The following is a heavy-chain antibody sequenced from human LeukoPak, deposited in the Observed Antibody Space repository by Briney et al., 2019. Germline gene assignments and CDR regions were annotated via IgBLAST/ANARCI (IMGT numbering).Heavy chain of an antibody. CDR1: GDSISSSNSY. Sequence: SETLSLTCTVSGDSISSSNSYWGWIRQPPGKGLEWIGNIYYTGSTNYNPSLKSRVTISIDTSKNQLSLKLISVTASDTAVYFCARHIVGYSSGWYSTLDSWGQGTLVTVSS. D-gene: IGHD6-19*01. CDR3: ARHIVGYSSGWYSTLDS. CDR2: IYYTGST. J-gene: IGHJ4*02. V-gene: IGHV4-39*01.